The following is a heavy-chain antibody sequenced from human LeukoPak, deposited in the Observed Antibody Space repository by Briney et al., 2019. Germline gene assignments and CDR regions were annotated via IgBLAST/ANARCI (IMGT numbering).Heavy chain of an antibody. J-gene: IGHJ3*02. V-gene: IGHV4-4*07. Sequence: PSETLSLTCTVSGGSISSYYWSWIRQPAGKGLEWIGRIYTSGSTTYNPSLKSRVTMSVDTSKNQFSLKLSSVTAADTAVYYCARGRDGNPFNDAFDIWGQGTMVTVSS. CDR2: IYTSGST. CDR3: ARGRDGNPFNDAFDI. D-gene: IGHD4-23*01. CDR1: GGSISSYY.